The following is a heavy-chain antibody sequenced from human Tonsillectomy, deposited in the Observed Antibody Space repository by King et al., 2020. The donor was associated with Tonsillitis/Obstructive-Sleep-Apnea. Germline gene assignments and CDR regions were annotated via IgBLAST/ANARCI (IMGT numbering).Heavy chain of an antibody. V-gene: IGHV5-51*03. CDR2: IYPGDSDT. CDR3: ASHEWDCSGGSCDVDY. D-gene: IGHD2-15*01. Sequence: QLVQSGAEVKKPGESLKISCKGSGYSFTRYWIGWVRQMPGKGLEWMGIIYPGDSDTRYSPSFQGQVTISADKSISTAYLQWRSLKASDPAIYYCASHEWDCSGGSCDVDYWGQGTLVTVSS. J-gene: IGHJ4*02. CDR1: GYSFTRYW.